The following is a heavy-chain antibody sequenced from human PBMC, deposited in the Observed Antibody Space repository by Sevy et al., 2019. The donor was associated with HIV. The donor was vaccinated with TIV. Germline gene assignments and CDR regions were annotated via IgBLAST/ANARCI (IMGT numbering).Heavy chain of an antibody. J-gene: IGHJ6*02. V-gene: IGHV3-53*01. CDR3: ARDRITYYYDTSGYYTSGYGMDV. D-gene: IGHD3-22*01. Sequence: GGSLRLSCAASGFNVSSNYMNWVRQAPGKGLEWVSVIYSGANTYYADSVKGRFTISRDTSKNTLYIQMSSLRAEDTAVYYCARDRITYYYDTSGYYTSGYGMDVWGQGTTVTVSS. CDR2: IYSGANT. CDR1: GFNVSSNY.